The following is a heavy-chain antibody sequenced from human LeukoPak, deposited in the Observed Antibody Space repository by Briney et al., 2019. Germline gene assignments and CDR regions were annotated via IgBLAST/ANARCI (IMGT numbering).Heavy chain of an antibody. CDR3: ARGRNYYYMDV. J-gene: IGHJ6*03. V-gene: IGHV3-48*01. Sequence: GGSLRLSCEASGFTFSSYSMNWVRQAPGKGLEWVSYISSGSGTIYYADSVKGRFTISRDNAKNSLYLQMNSLRAEDTAVYYCARGRNYYYMDVWGKGTTVTVSS. CDR2: ISSGSGTI. CDR1: GFTFSSYS.